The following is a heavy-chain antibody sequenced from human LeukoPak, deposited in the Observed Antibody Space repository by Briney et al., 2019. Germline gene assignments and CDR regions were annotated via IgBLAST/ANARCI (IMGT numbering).Heavy chain of an antibody. J-gene: IGHJ4*02. CDR3: AKAVFVGYCSGGSCFGPDY. CDR2: ISNDESNK. V-gene: IGHV3-30*18. CDR1: GFTFSSYG. Sequence: GRSLRLSCAASGFTFSSYGMHWVRQAPGKGLEWVAVISNDESNKYYADSVKGQFSISRDDSKNTLYLQMNSLRAEDTAVYYCAKAVFVGYCSGGSCFGPDYWGQGTLVTVSS. D-gene: IGHD2-15*01.